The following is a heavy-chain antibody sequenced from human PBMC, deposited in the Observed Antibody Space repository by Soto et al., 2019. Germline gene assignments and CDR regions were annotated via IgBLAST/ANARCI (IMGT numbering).Heavy chain of an antibody. CDR1: GGSISTYY. D-gene: IGHD2-15*01. Sequence: QVQLQESGPGLVKPSETLSLTCTVSGGSISTYYWSWIRQPPGKGLEWIGYGFYSGSPNYNPSLRSRITRSVDTSKTPFSLNLNAVTAADTAVYYYARSGVVVTGALFFEPENKTHYYQYYMDVWGQGTTVTVSS. CDR2: GFYSGSP. V-gene: IGHV4-59*03. J-gene: IGHJ6*03. CDR3: ARSGVVVTGALFFEPENKTHYYQYYMDV.